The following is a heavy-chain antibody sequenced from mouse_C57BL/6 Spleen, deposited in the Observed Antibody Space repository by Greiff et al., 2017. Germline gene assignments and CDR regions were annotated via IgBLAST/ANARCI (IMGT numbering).Heavy chain of an antibody. D-gene: IGHD1-1*01. Sequence: VQLQQSGPELVKPGASVKISCKASGYTFTDYYMNWVKQSHGKSLEWIGDINPNNGGTSYNQKFKGKATLTVDKSSSTAYMELRSLTSEDSAVYYCARGITTVVATTPFAYWGQGTLVTVSA. CDR1: GYTFTDYY. CDR3: ARGITTVVATTPFAY. CDR2: INPNNGGT. V-gene: IGHV1-26*01. J-gene: IGHJ3*01.